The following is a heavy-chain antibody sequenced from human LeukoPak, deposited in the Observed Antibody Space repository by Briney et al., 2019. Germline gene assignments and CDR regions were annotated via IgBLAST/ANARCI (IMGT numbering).Heavy chain of an antibody. V-gene: IGHV4-34*01. J-gene: IGHJ4*02. CDR2: INHSGST. CDR1: GEPFNGYY. Sequence: PSETLSLTCAVYGEPFNGYYWNWIRQSPGKGLEWIGEINHSGSTNYNPSLKSRVTISADTSKNQFSLKLNSVTAADTAVYYCASRYFCSSTSCYTFDYWGQGTLVTVS. D-gene: IGHD2-2*02. CDR3: ASRYFCSSTSCYTFDY.